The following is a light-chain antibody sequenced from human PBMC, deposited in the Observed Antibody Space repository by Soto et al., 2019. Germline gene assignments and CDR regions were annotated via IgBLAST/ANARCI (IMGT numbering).Light chain of an antibody. V-gene: IGLV1-44*01. CDR1: SYNIGSNT. Sequence: QAVVTQPPSASGTPGQRVTISCSGSSYNIGSNTVNWYQQLPGAAPKLLIYSNSQRPSGVPDRFSGSKSGTSASLAISGLQPEDEADFYCATWDDSLNAAVFGGGTQLTVL. CDR3: ATWDDSLNAAV. CDR2: SNS. J-gene: IGLJ7*01.